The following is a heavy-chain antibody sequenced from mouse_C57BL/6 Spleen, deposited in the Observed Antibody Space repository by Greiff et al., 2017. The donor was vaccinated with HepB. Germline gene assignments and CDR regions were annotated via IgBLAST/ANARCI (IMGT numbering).Heavy chain of an antibody. CDR1: GYSFTSYY. Sequence: VHLVESGPELVKPGASVKISCKASGYSFTSYYIHWVKQKPGQGLEWIGWIYPGSGNTKYNEKFKGKATLTAYTSSSTAYMQLSRLTSEDSAVYYCARSYYGPYWYFDVWGTGTTVTVSS. CDR3: ARSYYGPYWYFDV. D-gene: IGHD1-1*01. V-gene: IGHV1-66*01. J-gene: IGHJ1*03. CDR2: IYPGSGNT.